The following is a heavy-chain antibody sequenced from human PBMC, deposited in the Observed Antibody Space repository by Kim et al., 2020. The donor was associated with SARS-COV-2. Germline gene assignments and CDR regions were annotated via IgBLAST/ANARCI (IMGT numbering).Heavy chain of an antibody. CDR1: GFTFSSYA. J-gene: IGHJ4*02. CDR3: AKGAPIEIYYYDSSGYHDLYYCDY. D-gene: IGHD3-22*01. V-gene: IGHV3-23*01. Sequence: GGSLRLSCAASGFTFSSYAMSWVRQAPGKGLEWVSAISGSGGSTYYADSVKGRFTISRDNSKNTLYLQMNSLRAEDTAVYYCAKGAPIEIYYYDSSGYHDLYYCDYWGQGTLVTVSS. CDR2: ISGSGGST.